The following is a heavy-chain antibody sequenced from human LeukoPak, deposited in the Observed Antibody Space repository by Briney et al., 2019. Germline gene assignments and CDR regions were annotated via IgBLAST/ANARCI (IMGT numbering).Heavy chain of an antibody. D-gene: IGHD3-10*01. Sequence: SETLSLTCAVSGGSISGGGYSWSWIRQPPGKGLEWIGYIYHSGSTYYNPSLKSRVTISVDRSKNQFSLKLSSVTAADTAVYYCARKYFHDAFDIWGQGTMVTVSS. V-gene: IGHV4-30-2*01. CDR2: IYHSGST. J-gene: IGHJ3*02. CDR1: GGSISGGGYS. CDR3: ARKYFHDAFDI.